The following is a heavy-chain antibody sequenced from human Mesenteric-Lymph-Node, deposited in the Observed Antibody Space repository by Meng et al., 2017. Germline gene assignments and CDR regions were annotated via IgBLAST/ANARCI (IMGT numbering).Heavy chain of an antibody. CDR3: PRDYDYYDSSGYYRTINWFDP. CDR1: VYTFTGYY. J-gene: IGHJ5*02. Sequence: ASVNVSCKASVYTFTGYYMHWVRQAPGQGLEWMGRIIPNSGCTNLAQKLQGRVILTKDTSISTAYMEISSLRSDNTAVYYCPRDYDYYDSSGYYRTINWFDPWGQGTLVTVSS. V-gene: IGHV1-2*06. D-gene: IGHD3-22*01. CDR2: IIPNSGCT.